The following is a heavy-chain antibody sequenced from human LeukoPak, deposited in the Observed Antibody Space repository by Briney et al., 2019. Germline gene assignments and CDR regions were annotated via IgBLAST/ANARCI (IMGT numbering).Heavy chain of an antibody. CDR3: ARGGELLWFGELSGTYYYYGMDV. CDR1: GYTFTSYD. Sequence: ASVKVSCKASGYTFTSYDINWVRQATGQGLEWMGWMNPNSGNTGYAQKFQGRVTMTRNTSISTAYMELSSLRSEDTAVYYCARGGELLWFGELSGTYYYYGMDVWGQGTTVTVSS. J-gene: IGHJ6*02. D-gene: IGHD3-10*01. CDR2: MNPNSGNT. V-gene: IGHV1-8*01.